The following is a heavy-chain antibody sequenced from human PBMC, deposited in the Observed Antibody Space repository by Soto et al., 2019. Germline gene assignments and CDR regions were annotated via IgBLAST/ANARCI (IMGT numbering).Heavy chain of an antibody. V-gene: IGHV3-11*01. D-gene: IGHD3-10*01. CDR1: GYTFSDHY. CDR3: ASDPYYYASDY. CDR2: ISSGGSTI. Sequence: LRLSCAASGYTFSDHYMTWIRQAPGKGLEWVSYISSGGSTIYYADSVKGRFTVSRDNAKNSLYLQMTSLRAEDTAVYYCASDPYYYASDYWGQGTLVTVSS. J-gene: IGHJ4*02.